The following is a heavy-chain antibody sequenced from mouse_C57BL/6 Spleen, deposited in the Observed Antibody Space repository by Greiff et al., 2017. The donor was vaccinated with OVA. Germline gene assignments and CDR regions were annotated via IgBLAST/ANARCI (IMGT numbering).Heavy chain of an antibody. Sequence: VQLQQPGAELVRPGSSVKLSCKASGYTFTSYWMHWVKQRPIQGLEWIGNIDPSDSETHYNQKFKDKATLTVDKSSSTAYMQLSSLTSEDSAVYYCAREGITTVVEGFAYWGQGTLVTVSA. CDR2: IDPSDSET. CDR3: AREGITTVVEGFAY. V-gene: IGHV1-52*01. D-gene: IGHD1-1*01. CDR1: GYTFTSYW. J-gene: IGHJ3*01.